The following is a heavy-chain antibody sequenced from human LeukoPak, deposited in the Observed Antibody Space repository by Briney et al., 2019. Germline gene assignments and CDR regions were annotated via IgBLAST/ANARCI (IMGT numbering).Heavy chain of an antibody. Sequence: ASVKVSCKASGYTFTGYYMHWVRQAPGQGLEWMGWINPNSGGTNYAQKFQGRVTMTRDTSISTAYMELSRLRSDDTAVYYCARERENTAMALSEYYYYYYGMDVWGQGTTVTVSS. J-gene: IGHJ6*02. CDR2: INPNSGGT. CDR1: GYTFTGYY. V-gene: IGHV1-2*02. D-gene: IGHD5-18*01. CDR3: ARERENTAMALSEYYYYYYGMDV.